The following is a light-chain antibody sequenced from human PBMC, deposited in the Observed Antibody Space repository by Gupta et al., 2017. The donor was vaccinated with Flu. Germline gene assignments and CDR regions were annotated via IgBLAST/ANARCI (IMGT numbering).Light chain of an antibody. CDR2: EGS. CDR3: CYYAGSTYV. Sequence: QSALTQPASVSAAPGQPNTISCTGTSSDVGTYNLVSWYQQRPGKAPKLMIYEGSKRPSGASDRFSGSKSANTASMTISGLQAEDDADYYCCYYAGSTYVFGTGTKVTVL. CDR1: SSDVGTYNL. J-gene: IGLJ1*01. V-gene: IGLV2-23*01.